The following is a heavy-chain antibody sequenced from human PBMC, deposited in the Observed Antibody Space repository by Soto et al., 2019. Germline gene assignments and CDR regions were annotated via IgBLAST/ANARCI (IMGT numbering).Heavy chain of an antibody. V-gene: IGHV1-18*01. J-gene: IGHJ6*02. CDR3: ARCIQGDYYYGMDV. Sequence: ASVKVSCKASGYTFYSHSISWVRQAPGQGLEWIRRINADYGNTQYAQKFRGRVTMTTDTSTTTVYMELTNLRSDDTAVYYCARCIQGDYYYGMDVWG. CDR1: GYTFYSHS. D-gene: IGHD5-18*01. CDR2: INADYGNT.